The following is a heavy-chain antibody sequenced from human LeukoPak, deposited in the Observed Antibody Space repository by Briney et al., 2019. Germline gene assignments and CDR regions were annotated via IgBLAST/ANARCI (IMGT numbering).Heavy chain of an antibody. CDR1: GFTFSSYA. CDR3: AKDQYCSGGSCSEGFDY. J-gene: IGHJ4*02. CDR2: ISGSGGST. D-gene: IGHD2-15*01. Sequence: PGGSLRLSCAASGFTFSSYAMSWVRQAPGKGLEWVSAISGSGGSTYYADSVKGRFTISRDNSKNTLYLQMNSLRAEDTAVYYCAKDQYCSGGSCSEGFDYWGQGTLVTVSS. V-gene: IGHV3-23*01.